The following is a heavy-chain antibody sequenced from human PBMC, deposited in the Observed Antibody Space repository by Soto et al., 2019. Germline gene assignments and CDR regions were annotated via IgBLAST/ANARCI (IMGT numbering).Heavy chain of an antibody. CDR1: GYTFVSYG. J-gene: IGHJ5*02. D-gene: IGHD3-22*01. CDR2: ISPYNGNT. CDR3: ARDQNFFDSIGYYDH. Sequence: QIQLVQSAAEVKKPGASVKVSCKTSGYTFVSYGISWVRQAPGQGLEWMGWISPYNGNTNFAQRFRGRVTLTTDTSTDIVYMELGSLKSDDTAVYYCARDQNFFDSIGYYDHWGQGTLITVSS. V-gene: IGHV1-18*04.